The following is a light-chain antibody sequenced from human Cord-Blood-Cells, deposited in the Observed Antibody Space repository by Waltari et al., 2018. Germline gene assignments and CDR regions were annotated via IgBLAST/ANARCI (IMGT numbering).Light chain of an antibody. J-gene: IGKJ2*01. V-gene: IGKV2D-29*01. CDR1: QSPLHRDGKTY. Sequence: DLVMTQTPLYPSVPPGQPDALPCSACQSPLHRDGKTYLHWYLQQPGQPPQLLIYEVSNRFSGVPDRFSGSGSGTDFTLKISRVEAEDVGVYYCMQSIQLPVTFGQGTKLEIK. CDR3: MQSIQLPVT. CDR2: EVS.